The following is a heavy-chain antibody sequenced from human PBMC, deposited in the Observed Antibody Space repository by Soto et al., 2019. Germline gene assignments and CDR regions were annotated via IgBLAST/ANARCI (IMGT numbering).Heavy chain of an antibody. V-gene: IGHV5-51*01. D-gene: IGHD3-22*01. CDR1: GYSFNKYW. J-gene: IGHJ6*02. Sequence: GESLKISCKGSGYSFNKYWIGWVRQMPGKGLEWMGVIYPGDSDTKYSPSFQGRVTISVDKTTSTAFLQWSSLKASDSAMYYCARLYYPNRKLNYYYYYYLDVGGQGTRLTVSS. CDR2: IYPGDSDT. CDR3: ARLYYPNRKLNYYYYYYLDV.